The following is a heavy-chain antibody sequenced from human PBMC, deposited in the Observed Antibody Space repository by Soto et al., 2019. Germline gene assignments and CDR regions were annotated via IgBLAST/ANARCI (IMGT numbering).Heavy chain of an antibody. CDR3: ASDDEGGSYSDLRY. CDR1: GFTFSNYI. CDR2: ILHDGNNK. D-gene: IGHD3-10*01. J-gene: IGHJ4*02. Sequence: QVQLVESGGGVVQPGRSLRLSCAASGFTFSNYIMHWVREATGKGLEWVAIILHDGNNKYYADSVKGRFTISRDNSKNTVYLQMNSLRSEDTGIYYAASDDEGGSYSDLRYWGQASLITVSS. V-gene: IGHV3-30-3*01.